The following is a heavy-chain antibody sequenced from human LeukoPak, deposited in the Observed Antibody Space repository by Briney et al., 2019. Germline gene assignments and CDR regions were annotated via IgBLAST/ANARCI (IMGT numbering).Heavy chain of an antibody. CDR3: ASDSSGWSAFDY. CDR2: IRYDVSNK. D-gene: IGHD6-19*01. J-gene: IGHJ4*02. V-gene: IGHV3-30*02. CDR1: GFTSTSYG. Sequence: GGSLRLSCAAAGFTSTSYGMRWGRQAPDKRLGWVAFIRYDVSNKYYADSVKGRFTITRENSKHPLYLQMNSLRAEHRAVYYCASDSSGWSAFDYWAEGTVVTVSS.